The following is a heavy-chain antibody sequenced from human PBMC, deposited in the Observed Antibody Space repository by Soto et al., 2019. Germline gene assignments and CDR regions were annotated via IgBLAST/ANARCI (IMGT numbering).Heavy chain of an antibody. CDR1: GFTFSSYA. D-gene: IGHD5-18*01. CDR3: ANLFWVDTAMVREY. CDR2: ISGSGGST. V-gene: IGHV3-23*01. J-gene: IGHJ4*02. Sequence: EVQLLESGGGLVQPGGSLRLSCAASGFTFSSYAMSWVRQAPGKGLEWVPAISGSGGSTYYADSVKGRFTISRDNSKNTLYLQMNSLRAEDTAVYYCANLFWVDTAMVREYWGQGTLVTVSS.